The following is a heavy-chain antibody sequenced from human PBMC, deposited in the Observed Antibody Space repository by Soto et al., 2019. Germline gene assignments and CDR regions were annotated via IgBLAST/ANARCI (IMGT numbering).Heavy chain of an antibody. V-gene: IGHV3-15*01. J-gene: IGHJ6*03. CDR1: GFTFSNAW. Sequence: GGSLRLSCAASGFTFSNAWMSWVRQAPGKGLEWVGRIKSKTDGGTTDYAAPVKGRFTISRDDSKNTLYLQMNSLKTEDTAVYYCTTTALRFLEWLDYYYYMDDWGKGTTVTVSS. CDR2: IKSKTDGGTT. CDR3: TTTALRFLEWLDYYYYMDD. D-gene: IGHD3-3*01.